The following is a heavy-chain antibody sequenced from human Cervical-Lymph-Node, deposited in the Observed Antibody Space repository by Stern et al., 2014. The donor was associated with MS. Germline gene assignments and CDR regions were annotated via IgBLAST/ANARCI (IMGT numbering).Heavy chain of an antibody. J-gene: IGHJ5*02. CDR1: GFTFSSNA. Sequence: EVQLVESGGGLVQPGGSLRLSCAASGFTFSSNAMTWVRLAPGKGLEWVSGISGGGSKAEYADSVKGRFTISRDNAKNTLYLQMNSLRAEDTAVYYCARAGFWRGYLNWFDAWGQGTLVIVSS. D-gene: IGHD3-3*01. CDR2: ISGGGSKA. CDR3: ARAGFWRGYLNWFDA. V-gene: IGHV3-23*04.